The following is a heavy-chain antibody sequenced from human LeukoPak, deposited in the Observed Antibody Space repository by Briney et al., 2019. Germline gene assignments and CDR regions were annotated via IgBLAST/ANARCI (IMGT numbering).Heavy chain of an antibody. D-gene: IGHD3-22*01. CDR2: IYYSGST. CDR3: ARDESYYYDSSGYYYGGWFDP. CDR1: GGSISSSSYY. Sequence: SETLSLTCTVSGGSISSSSYYWGWIRQPPGKGLEWIGSIYYSGSTYYNPSLKSRVTISVDTSKNQFSLKLSSVTAADTAVYYCARDESYYYDSSGYYYGGWFDPWGQGTLVTVSS. J-gene: IGHJ5*02. V-gene: IGHV4-39*07.